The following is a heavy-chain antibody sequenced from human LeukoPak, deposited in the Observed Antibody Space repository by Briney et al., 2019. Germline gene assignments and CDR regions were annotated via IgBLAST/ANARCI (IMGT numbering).Heavy chain of an antibody. J-gene: IGHJ6*02. Sequence: PGGSLRLSCTASGFTFGDYAMSWVRQAPGKGLECVGFSRSKLYGGTIEYAASVKCRFIISRDDSKNSAYLQMNSLKTEDSAVYYCTRSSGTYKGFGMDVWGQGTTVTVSS. CDR2: SRSKLYGGTI. CDR3: TRSSGTYKGFGMDV. V-gene: IGHV3-49*04. D-gene: IGHD1-26*01. CDR1: GFTFGDYA.